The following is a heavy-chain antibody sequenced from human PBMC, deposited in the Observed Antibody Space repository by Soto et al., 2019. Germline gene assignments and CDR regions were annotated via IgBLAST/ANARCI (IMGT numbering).Heavy chain of an antibody. V-gene: IGHV1-18*01. CDR3: ARGGYYDNTWGKLSHYGLDV. CDR2: ISPYNDYT. J-gene: IGHJ6*02. CDR1: GYTFIRYG. D-gene: IGHD3-16*01. Sequence: QVQLVQSAAEVKKPGASVKVSCKASGYTFIRYGITWVRQAPGQGLEWMGWISPYNDYTIYAQKLQDRATMTPDTSTRTTYMERRSLKSDDTAVYYCARGGYYDNTWGKLSHYGLDVWGQGTSVTVSS.